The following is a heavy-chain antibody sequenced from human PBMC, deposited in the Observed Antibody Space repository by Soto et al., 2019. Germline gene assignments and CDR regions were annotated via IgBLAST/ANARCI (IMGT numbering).Heavy chain of an antibody. V-gene: IGHV3-30-3*01. Sequence: QVQLVESGGGVVQPGGSLRLSCAASGFIFSGYAMHWVRQAPGKGLEWVAVISYDGNTQYYADSVKGRFTVSRDNLNNILYVEMNNLRDEDTAMYYCAKETNAYEINFWGQGTLVTVSP. CDR2: ISYDGNTQ. D-gene: IGHD3-9*01. CDR3: AKETNAYEINF. J-gene: IGHJ4*02. CDR1: GFIFSGYA.